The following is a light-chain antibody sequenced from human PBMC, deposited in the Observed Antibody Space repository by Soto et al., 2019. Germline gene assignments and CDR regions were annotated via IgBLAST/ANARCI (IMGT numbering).Light chain of an antibody. Sequence: IVMTQSPATLSVSPGERTTLSCRASQSVSRILAWYQQKPGQAPGLLIYGASTRATGIPVRFSGSGSGTDFTLTISSLEPEDFAVYYCQQRSNWPKTFGQGTKVDIK. J-gene: IGKJ1*01. CDR3: QQRSNWPKT. V-gene: IGKV3-15*01. CDR2: GAS. CDR1: QSVSRI.